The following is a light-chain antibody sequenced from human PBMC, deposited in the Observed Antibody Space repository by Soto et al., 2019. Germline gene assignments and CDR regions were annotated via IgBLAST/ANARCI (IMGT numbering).Light chain of an antibody. J-gene: IGKJ4*01. V-gene: IGKV3-11*01. CDR1: QRVNRY. Sequence: EIVLTQSPATLSLSPGERATLSCRASQRVNRYLAWYQQKPGQAPRLLIYDASNRATGIPARFSGSGSGTDFTLTSSSLEPEDFAVYYCQQRSNWPLTFGGGTKVEIK. CDR3: QQRSNWPLT. CDR2: DAS.